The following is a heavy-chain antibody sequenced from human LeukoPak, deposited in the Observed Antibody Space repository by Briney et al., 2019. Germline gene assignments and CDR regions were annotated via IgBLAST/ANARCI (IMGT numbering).Heavy chain of an antibody. J-gene: IGHJ4*02. D-gene: IGHD5-12*01. Sequence: SETLSLTCTDSGGSISSTIYYWGWIRQPPGKGLEWIGDIYYSGSTYYNPSLKSRVTISVDTPKNQFSLKLSSVTTASTAVYYCARLGGYDFSYDYWGQGILVTVSS. CDR3: ARLGGYDFSYDY. CDR1: GGSISSTIYY. V-gene: IGHV4-39*01. CDR2: IYYSGST.